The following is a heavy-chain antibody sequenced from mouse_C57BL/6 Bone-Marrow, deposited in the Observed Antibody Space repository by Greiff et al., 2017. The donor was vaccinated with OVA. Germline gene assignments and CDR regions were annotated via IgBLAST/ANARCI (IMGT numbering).Heavy chain of an antibody. V-gene: IGHV1-81*01. J-gene: IGHJ2*01. CDR3: AEGVYYSKEND. D-gene: IGHD2-5*01. CDR1: GYTFTSYG. Sequence: VQLQQSGAELARPGASVKLSCKASGYTFTSYGISWVKQRTGQGLEWIGEIYPRSGNTYYNEKFKGKATLTADKSSSTAYMELRSLTSEDSAVYFCAEGVYYSKENDWGQGTTLTVSA. CDR2: IYPRSGNT.